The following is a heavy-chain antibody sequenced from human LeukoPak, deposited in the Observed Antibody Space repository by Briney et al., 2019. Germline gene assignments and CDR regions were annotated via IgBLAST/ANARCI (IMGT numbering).Heavy chain of an antibody. V-gene: IGHV3-23*01. D-gene: IGHD2-2*01. CDR1: GSTFSIYA. J-gene: IGHJ4*02. CDR2: ISDSGRNT. CDR3: ATGCVGSPNCQTTGYDH. Sequence: GGSLRLSCAASGSTFSIYAMNWVRQAPGKGLEWVSGISDSGRNTYYSDSVKGRFTISRDNSESTVYLQMNSLTAEDTAQYYCATGCVGSPNCQTTGYDHWGQGTLVTVSS.